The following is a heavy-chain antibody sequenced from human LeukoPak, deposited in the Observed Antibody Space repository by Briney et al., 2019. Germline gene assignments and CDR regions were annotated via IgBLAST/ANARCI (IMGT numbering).Heavy chain of an antibody. J-gene: IGHJ3*02. D-gene: IGHD6-19*01. V-gene: IGHV1-2*02. Sequence: ASVKVSCKASGYTFTGYYMHWVRQAPGQGLEWMGWINPNSGGTNYAQKFQGRVTMTRDTSISTAYMELSRLRSDDTAVYYCARERIAVAGHWAFDIWGQGTMVTVSS. CDR2: INPNSGGT. CDR3: ARERIAVAGHWAFDI. CDR1: GYTFTGYY.